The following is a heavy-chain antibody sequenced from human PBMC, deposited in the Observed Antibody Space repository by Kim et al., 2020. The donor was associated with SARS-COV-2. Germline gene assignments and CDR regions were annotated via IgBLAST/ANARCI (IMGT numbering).Heavy chain of an antibody. J-gene: IGHJ5*02. V-gene: IGHV5-51*01. CDR3: ARQGFAGDYYDSSGYIELVLRDGFDP. D-gene: IGHD3-22*01. CDR2: IYPGDSDT. CDR1: GYSFTSYW. Sequence: GESLKISCKGSGYSFTSYWIGWVRQMPGKGLEWMGIIYPGDSDTRYSPSFQGQVTISADKSISTAYLQWSSLKASDTAMYYCARQGFAGDYYDSSGYIELVLRDGFDPWGQGTLVTVSS.